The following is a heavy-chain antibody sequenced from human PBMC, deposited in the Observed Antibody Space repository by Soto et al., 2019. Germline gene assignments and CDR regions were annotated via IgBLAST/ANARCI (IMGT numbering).Heavy chain of an antibody. Sequence: QVQLVQSGAEEKKPGASVKVSCKASGYTFTSYAMHWVRQAPGQRLEWMGWINAGNGNTKYSQKFRGSVTITRDTSASNDYMELSRLRSVDTAVYYCARDFFFGWFDAWGQVILVTVSS. CDR1: GYTFTSYA. CDR3: ARDFFFGWFDA. V-gene: IGHV1-3*05. J-gene: IGHJ5*02. D-gene: IGHD3-3*01. CDR2: INAGNGNT.